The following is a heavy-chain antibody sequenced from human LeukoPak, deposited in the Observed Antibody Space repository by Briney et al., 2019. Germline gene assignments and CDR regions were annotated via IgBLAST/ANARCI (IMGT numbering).Heavy chain of an antibody. Sequence: GGSLRLSCAAPGFTFSSYAMSWVRQAPGKGLEWVSAISGSGGSTYYADSVKGRFTISRDNSKNTLYLQMNSLRAEDTAVYYCAKGGSYYYGSGSSASLYWGQGTLVTVSS. CDR2: ISGSGGST. J-gene: IGHJ4*02. CDR3: AKGGSYYYGSGSSASLY. V-gene: IGHV3-23*01. CDR1: GFTFSSYA. D-gene: IGHD3-10*01.